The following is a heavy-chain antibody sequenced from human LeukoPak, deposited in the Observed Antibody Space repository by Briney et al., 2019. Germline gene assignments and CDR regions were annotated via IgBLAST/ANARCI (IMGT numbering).Heavy chain of an antibody. CDR3: ARGIWYGELLYGDNWFDP. D-gene: IGHD3-10*01. V-gene: IGHV1-2*02. Sequence: ASVKVSCTASGYTFTGYYMHWVRHAPGQGLEWMGWNTPNSGGTNYAQKFQGRVTMTRDTSISTAYMELSRLRSDDTAVYYCARGIWYGELLYGDNWFDPWGQGTLVTVSS. J-gene: IGHJ5*02. CDR2: NTPNSGGT. CDR1: GYTFTGYY.